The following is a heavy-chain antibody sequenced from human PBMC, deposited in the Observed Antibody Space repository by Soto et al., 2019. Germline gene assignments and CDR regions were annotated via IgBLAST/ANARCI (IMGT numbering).Heavy chain of an antibody. CDR2: IIPIFGTA. CDR1: GCTFSSYA. J-gene: IGHJ6*02. D-gene: IGHD2-8*01. CDR3: ARGGYCTNGVCSLCV. Sequence: ASVKVSCKASGCTFSSYAISWVRQAPGQGLEWMGGIIPIFGTANYAQKFQGRVTITADKSTSTAYMELSSLRSEDTAVYYCARGGYCTNGVCSLCVWGQGTTVTVSS. V-gene: IGHV1-69*06.